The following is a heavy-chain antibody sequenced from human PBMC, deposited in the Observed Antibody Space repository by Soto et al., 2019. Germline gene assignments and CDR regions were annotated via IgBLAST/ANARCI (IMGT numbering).Heavy chain of an antibody. CDR3: AKEAYDFWSGLWRSFDP. D-gene: IGHD3-3*01. CDR1: GFTFSSYA. J-gene: IGHJ5*02. V-gene: IGHV3-23*01. Sequence: EVQLLESGGGLVQPGGSLRLSCAASGFTFSSYAMSWVRQAPGKGLEWVSAISGSGGSTYYADSVKGRFTISRDNSKNTLYLQMNSLRAEDTAVYYCAKEAYDFWSGLWRSFDPWGQGTLVTVSS. CDR2: ISGSGGST.